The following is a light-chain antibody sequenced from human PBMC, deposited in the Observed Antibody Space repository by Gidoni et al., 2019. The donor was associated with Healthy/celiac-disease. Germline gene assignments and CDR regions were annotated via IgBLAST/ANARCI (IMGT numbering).Light chain of an antibody. CDR2: DAS. V-gene: IGKV1-5*01. CDR3: QQYNSYPWT. J-gene: IGKJ1*01. CDR1: QSISSW. Sequence: DIQMTQSLSTLSASVGDRVTITCRASQSISSWLAWYQQKPGKAPKLLIYDASGLESGVPSRFSGSGSGTEFTLTISSLQPDDFATYYCQQYNSYPWTFGQGTKVEIK.